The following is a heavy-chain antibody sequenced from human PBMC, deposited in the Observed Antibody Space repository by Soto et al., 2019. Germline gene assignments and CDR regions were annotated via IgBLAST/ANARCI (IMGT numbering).Heavy chain of an antibody. CDR2: ISGSGGST. V-gene: IGHV3-23*01. D-gene: IGHD3-22*01. CDR1: GFTFSSYA. J-gene: IGHJ4*02. CDR3: AKESQIGVVGTHYYDSSGYYFDY. Sequence: GGSLRLSCAASGFTFSSYAMSWVRQAPGKGLEWVSAISGSGGSTYYADSVKGRFTISRDNSKNTLYLQMNSLRAEDTAVYYCAKESQIGVVGTHYYDSSGYYFDYWGQGTLVTVSS.